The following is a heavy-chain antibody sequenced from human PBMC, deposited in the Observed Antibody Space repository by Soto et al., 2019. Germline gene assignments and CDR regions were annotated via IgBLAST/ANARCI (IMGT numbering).Heavy chain of an antibody. D-gene: IGHD1-1*01. J-gene: IGHJ5*02. CDR2: ISSSSSYI. CDR3: ARLSGTHPRPGWFDP. CDR1: GFTFSSYS. Sequence: EVQLVESGGGLVKPGGSLRLSCAASGFTFSSYSMNWVRQAPGKGLEWVSSISSSSSYIYYADSVKGRFTISRDNAKNSLYLQMNTLRAEYTAVYYCARLSGTHPRPGWFDPWGQGTLVTVSS. V-gene: IGHV3-21*01.